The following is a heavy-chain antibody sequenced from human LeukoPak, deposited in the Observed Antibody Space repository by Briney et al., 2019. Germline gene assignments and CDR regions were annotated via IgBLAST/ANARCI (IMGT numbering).Heavy chain of an antibody. J-gene: IGHJ5*02. V-gene: IGHV4-59*01. CDR1: GGSISSYY. CDR3: ARHDCSITNCYELRWFDP. CDR2: IYYSGST. D-gene: IGHD2-2*01. Sequence: SETLSLTCTVSGGSISSYYWSWIRQPPGKGLEWIGYIYYSGSTDYNPSLKSRVTISVDTSKNQFSLKLSSVTAADTAVYYCARHDCSITNCYELRWFDPWGQGTLVTVSS.